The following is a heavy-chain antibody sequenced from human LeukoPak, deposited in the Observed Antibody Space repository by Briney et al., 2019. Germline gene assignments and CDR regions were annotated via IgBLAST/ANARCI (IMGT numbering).Heavy chain of an antibody. Sequence: SVKVSCKASGGTFSSYAISWVRQAPGQGLEWMGGIIPIFGTANYAQKFQGRVTIITDESTSTAYMELSSLRSEDTAVYYCAREVGYYYGSGSYSLWGQGTLVTVSS. D-gene: IGHD3-10*01. J-gene: IGHJ4*02. CDR1: GGTFSSYA. CDR3: AREVGYYYGSGSYSL. V-gene: IGHV1-69*05. CDR2: IIPIFGTA.